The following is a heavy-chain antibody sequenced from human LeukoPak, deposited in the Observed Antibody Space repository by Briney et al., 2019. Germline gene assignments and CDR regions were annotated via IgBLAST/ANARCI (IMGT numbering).Heavy chain of an antibody. J-gene: IGHJ4*03. CDR1: GGPITSAASH. CDR3: VRVRTGTSCYDY. Sequence: SETLSLTCSVSGGPITSAASHWSWIRQHPGQGLEWIGYISYSGATSYCPSLTSRVAISLDTAKNQFSLKLTSVTAADTAVYYCVRVRTGTSCYDYWGQGTRVTVSS. CDR2: ISYSGAT. D-gene: IGHD3/OR15-3a*01. V-gene: IGHV4-31*03.